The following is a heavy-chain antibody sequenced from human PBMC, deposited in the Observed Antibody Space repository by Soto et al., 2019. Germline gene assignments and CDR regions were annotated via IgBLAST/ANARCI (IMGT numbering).Heavy chain of an antibody. J-gene: IGHJ6*02. D-gene: IGHD2-2*01. Sequence: ASVKVSCKASGYTFTGYYMHWVRQAPGQGLEWMGWINPNSGGTNYAQKFQGRVTMTRDTSISTACMELSRLRSGDTAVYYCARDTGPYQLLFSYSYYGMDVWGQGTTVTVSS. V-gene: IGHV1-2*02. CDR2: INPNSGGT. CDR3: ARDTGPYQLLFSYSYYGMDV. CDR1: GYTFTGYY.